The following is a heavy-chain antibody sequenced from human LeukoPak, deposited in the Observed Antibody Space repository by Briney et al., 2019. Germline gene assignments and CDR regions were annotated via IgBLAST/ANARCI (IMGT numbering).Heavy chain of an antibody. CDR3: ARHYFDY. V-gene: IGHV3-7*05. J-gene: IGHJ4*02. CDR1: GFTFRSYW. CDR2: IKEDGSEK. Sequence: PGGSLRLSCAASGFTFRSYWMSWVRQAPGKGLEWVANIKEDGSEKYYVDSVKGRFSTSRDNAKNTMYLQMDSPRAEDTAVYYCARHYFDYWGQGARVTVSS.